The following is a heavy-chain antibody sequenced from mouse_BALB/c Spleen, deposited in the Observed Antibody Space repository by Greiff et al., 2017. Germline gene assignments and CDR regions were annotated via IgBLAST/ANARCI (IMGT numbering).Heavy chain of an antibody. CDR3: ARGVITTVVAIPYAMDY. CDR1: GFAFSSYG. Sequence: EVKLMESGGGLVKPGGSLKLSCAASGFAFSSYGMSWVRQTPDKRLELVATINSNGGSTYYPDSVKGRFTISRDNAKNTLYLQMSSLKSEDTAMYYCARGVITTVVAIPYAMDYWGQGTSVTVSS. D-gene: IGHD1-1*01. CDR2: INSNGGST. J-gene: IGHJ4*01. V-gene: IGHV5-6-3*01.